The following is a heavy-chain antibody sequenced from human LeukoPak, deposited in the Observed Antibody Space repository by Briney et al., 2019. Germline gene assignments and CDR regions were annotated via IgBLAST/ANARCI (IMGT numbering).Heavy chain of an antibody. J-gene: IGHJ4*02. CDR2: IYPGGSDT. CDR1: GYSFTSYW. V-gene: IGHV5-51*01. CDR3: AVHVYCSGGSCRALFDY. Sequence: GESLKISCKGSGYSFTSYWIGWVRQMPGKGLEWMGIIYPGGSDTRYSPSFQGQVTISADKSISTAYLQWSSLKASDTAMYYCAVHVYCSGGSCRALFDYWGQGTLVTVSS. D-gene: IGHD2-15*01.